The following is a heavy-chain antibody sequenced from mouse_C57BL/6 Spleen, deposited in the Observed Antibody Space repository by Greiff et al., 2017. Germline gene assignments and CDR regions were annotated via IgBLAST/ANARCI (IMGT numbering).Heavy chain of an antibody. D-gene: IGHD2-4*01. CDR3: ARGNYDYDKNAMDY. J-gene: IGHJ4*01. V-gene: IGHV1-54*01. Sequence: QVQLKESGAELVRPGTSVKVSCKASGYAFTNYLIEWVKQRPGQGLEWIGVINPGSGGTNYNEKFKGKATLTADKSSSTAYMQLSSLTSEDSAVYFCARGNYDYDKNAMDYWGQGTSVTVSS. CDR1: GYAFTNYL. CDR2: INPGSGGT.